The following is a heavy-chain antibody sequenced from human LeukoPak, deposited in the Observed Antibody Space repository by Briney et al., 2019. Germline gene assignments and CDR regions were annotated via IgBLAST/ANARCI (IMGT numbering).Heavy chain of an antibody. J-gene: IGHJ6*02. V-gene: IGHV4-61*01. CDR3: ARWYYDFWSGPTGGMDV. CDR1: GGSVSSGSYY. D-gene: IGHD3-3*01. CDR2: IYYSGST. Sequence: SETLSLTCTVSGGSVSSGSYYWSWIRQPPGKGVEWIGYIYYSGSTNYNPSLKSRVTISVDTSKNQFSLKLSSVTAADTAVYYCARWYYDFWSGPTGGMDVWGQGTTVTVSS.